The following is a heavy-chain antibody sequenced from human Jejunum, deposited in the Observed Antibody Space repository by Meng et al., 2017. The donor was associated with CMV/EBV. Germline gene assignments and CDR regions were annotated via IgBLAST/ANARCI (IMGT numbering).Heavy chain of an antibody. CDR2: FSGIGGRT. CDR3: AKGGSSSWNSESDY. CDR1: GFTFSSYA. Sequence: DSGFTFSSYAMTWVRQAPGKGLEWVSAFSGIGGRTNYADSVKGRFTIFRDNSKNIVYLQMNSLRAEDTAIYYCAKGGSSSWNSESDYWGQGTLVTVSS. D-gene: IGHD6-13*01. J-gene: IGHJ4*02. V-gene: IGHV3-23*01.